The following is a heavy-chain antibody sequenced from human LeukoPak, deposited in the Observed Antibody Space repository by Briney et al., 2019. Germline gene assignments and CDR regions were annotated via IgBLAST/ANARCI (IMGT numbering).Heavy chain of an antibody. J-gene: IGHJ4*02. D-gene: IGHD4-17*01. Sequence: ASVKVSCKASGYTFTSYYMHWVRQAPGQGLEWMGWINTNTGNPTYAQGFTGRFVFSLGTSVRTAYLQISSLKAEDTAVYYCARSNNDGDYLGVGFDYWGQGTLVTVSS. CDR1: GYTFTSYY. CDR2: INTNTGNP. CDR3: ARSNNDGDYLGVGFDY. V-gene: IGHV7-4-1*02.